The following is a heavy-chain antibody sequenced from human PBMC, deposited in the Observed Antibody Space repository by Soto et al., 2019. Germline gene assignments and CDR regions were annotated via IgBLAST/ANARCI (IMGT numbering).Heavy chain of an antibody. CDR2: ISYDGSNK. CDR3: ARTGLLDGMDV. V-gene: IGHV3-30-3*01. J-gene: IGHJ6*02. Sequence: QVQLVESGGGVVQPGRSLRLSCAASGFIFSSYAMHGVRQAPGKGLEWVAVISYDGSNKYYADSVKGRFTIPRDNSKNTLYLQRNSLRAEDTAVYYCARTGLLDGMDVWGQGTTVTVSS. CDR1: GFIFSSYA. D-gene: IGHD2-15*01.